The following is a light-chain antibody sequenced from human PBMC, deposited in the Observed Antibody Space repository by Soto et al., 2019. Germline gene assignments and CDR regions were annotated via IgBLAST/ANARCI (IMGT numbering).Light chain of an antibody. V-gene: IGLV2-11*01. J-gene: IGLJ1*01. CDR3: CTDAGTYKV. CDR2: HVS. Sequence: QSALTQPRSVSGSPGQSVTISCTGTSSDIGAYNYVSWYQQHPDKAPKLMIYHVSKRPSGVPDRFSGSKSGNAASLTISGHQAEDEADYYCCTDAGTYKVFGTGTKLTVL. CDR1: SSDIGAYNY.